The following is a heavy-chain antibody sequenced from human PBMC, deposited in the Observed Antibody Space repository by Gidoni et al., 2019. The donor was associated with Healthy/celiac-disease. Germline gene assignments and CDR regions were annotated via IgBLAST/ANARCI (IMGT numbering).Heavy chain of an antibody. D-gene: IGHD3-9*01. J-gene: IGHJ4*02. CDR2: IYYSGST. CDR1: GGSISSGGYY. Sequence: QVQLQESGPGLVKPSQTLSLTCPVSGGSISSGGYYWSWIRQHPGKGLAWIGYIYYSGSTYYNPSLKSRVTISVDTSKNQFSLKLSSVTAADTAVYYCARGQAPSGIRYFDWLPFFDYWGQGTLVTVSS. V-gene: IGHV4-31*03. CDR3: ARGQAPSGIRYFDWLPFFDY.